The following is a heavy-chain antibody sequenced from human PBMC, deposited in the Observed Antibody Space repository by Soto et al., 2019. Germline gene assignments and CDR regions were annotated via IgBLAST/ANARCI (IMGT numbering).Heavy chain of an antibody. Sequence: EVPLVESGGGLAQHGRSLRISCVASGFTFDDYAMHWVRLSPGEGLEWVSGINWNSATVCYAGSVKGRFTISRDNANNPLFLKMSSLTPEDTAFYFCAKLSSFEFGSASQDLWGQGTLVTVSS. CDR1: GFTFDDYA. D-gene: IGHD3-10*01. J-gene: IGHJ5*02. CDR3: AKLSSFEFGSASQDL. CDR2: INWNSATV. V-gene: IGHV3-9*01.